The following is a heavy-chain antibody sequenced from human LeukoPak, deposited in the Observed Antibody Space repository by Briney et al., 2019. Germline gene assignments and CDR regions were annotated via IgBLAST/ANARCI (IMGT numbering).Heavy chain of an antibody. CDR1: GGTFSSYA. J-gene: IGHJ1*01. V-gene: IGHV1-69*06. CDR2: IIPIFGTA. D-gene: IGHD3-22*01. Sequence: ASVKVSCKASGGTFSSYAISWVRQAPGQGLEWMGGIIPIFGTANYAQKFQGRVTITADKSTSTAYMELSSLRSEDTAVYYCARGARGSGYSKPEYFQHWGQGTLVTVSS. CDR3: ARGARGSGYSKPEYFQH.